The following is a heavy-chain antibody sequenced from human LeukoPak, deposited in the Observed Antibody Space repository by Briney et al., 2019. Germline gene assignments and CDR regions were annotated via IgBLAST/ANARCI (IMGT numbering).Heavy chain of an antibody. Sequence: GGSLRLSCAASGFTFSSYEMNWVRQAPGKGLEWVSYISSSGSTIYYADSVKGRFTISRDNAKNSLYLQMNSLRAEDTAVYYCATQYSRYGNADAFDIWGQGTMVTVSS. V-gene: IGHV3-48*03. J-gene: IGHJ3*02. CDR2: ISSSGSTI. CDR3: ATQYSRYGNADAFDI. CDR1: GFTFSSYE. D-gene: IGHD5-18*01.